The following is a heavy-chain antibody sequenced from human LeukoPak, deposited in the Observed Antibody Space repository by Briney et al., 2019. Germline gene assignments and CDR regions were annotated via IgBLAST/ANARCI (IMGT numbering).Heavy chain of an antibody. CDR3: AREVYGVYYFDY. D-gene: IGHD4-17*01. CDR2: ISSGSSFI. V-gene: IGHV3-21*01. CDR1: GFTFSTYP. Sequence: PGGSLRLSCAASGFTFSTYPMNWVRQAPGKGLEWVSSISSGSSFISYADSVKGRFTISRDNAKNSLYLQMNSLRAEDTAVYYCAREVYGVYYFDYWGQGTLVTVSS. J-gene: IGHJ4*02.